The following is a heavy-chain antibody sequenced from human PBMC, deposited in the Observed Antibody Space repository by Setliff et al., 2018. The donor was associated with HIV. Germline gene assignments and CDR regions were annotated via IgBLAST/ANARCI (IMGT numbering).Heavy chain of an antibody. J-gene: IGHJ4*02. CDR2: ISSRSTYI. CDR3: AIEPVTFGGYFDY. Sequence: GGSLRLSCAASAFTFRRYSMNWVRQAPGKGLEWVSSISSRSTYIYYAESVKGRFTIARDNAKNSLYLQMNSLRAEDAAVYYCAIEPVTFGGYFDYWGQGTLVTVSS. D-gene: IGHD3-16*01. CDR1: AFTFRRYS. V-gene: IGHV3-21*01.